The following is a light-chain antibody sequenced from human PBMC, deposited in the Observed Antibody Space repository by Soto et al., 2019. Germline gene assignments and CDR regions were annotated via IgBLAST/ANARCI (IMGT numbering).Light chain of an antibody. CDR3: QQYGGSPQYT. J-gene: IGKJ2*01. Sequence: EIVLTQSPGTLSLSPGERATLSCRASQSVSSIYLAWYQQKPGQAPRLLIYGTSSRATGIPDRFSGSGSGTDFTLTISKLEPEDFAVYYCQQYGGSPQYTFGQGTNLEIK. V-gene: IGKV3-20*01. CDR2: GTS. CDR1: QSVSSIY.